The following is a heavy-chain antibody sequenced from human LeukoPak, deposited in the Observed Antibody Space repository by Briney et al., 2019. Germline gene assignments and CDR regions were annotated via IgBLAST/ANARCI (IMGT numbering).Heavy chain of an antibody. Sequence: GGSLRLSCAASGFTFSSYSMNWVRQAPGKGLEWVANIKQDGSEKNYVDSVKGRFTISRDNAQNSLYLRMNSLRAEDTAVYYCARVVGDTSSYLPFYWGQGTLVTVSS. V-gene: IGHV3-7*05. CDR2: IKQDGSEK. CDR1: GFTFSSYS. CDR3: ARVVGDTSSYLPFY. D-gene: IGHD3-22*01. J-gene: IGHJ4*02.